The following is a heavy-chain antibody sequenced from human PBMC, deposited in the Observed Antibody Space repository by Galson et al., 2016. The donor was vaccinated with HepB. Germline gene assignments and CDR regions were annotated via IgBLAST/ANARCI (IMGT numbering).Heavy chain of an antibody. D-gene: IGHD3-3*02. CDR3: ARDASIDQDAFDI. Sequence: SLRLSCAASGVTFSNYAMSWVRQVPGKGLEWVSAISTSGASTYYADSGKGRFTISRDNSKNTLDLQMNSLRAEETAVYYCARDASIDQDAFDIWGQGTMVTVSP. V-gene: IGHV3-23*01. CDR1: GVTFSNYA. J-gene: IGHJ3*02. CDR2: ISTSGAST.